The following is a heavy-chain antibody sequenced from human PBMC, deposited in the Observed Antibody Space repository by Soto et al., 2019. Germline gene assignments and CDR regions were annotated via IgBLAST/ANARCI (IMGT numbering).Heavy chain of an antibody. CDR3: AKEEGHPSWFDP. V-gene: IGHV3-23*01. CDR1: GLTFTTYA. CDR2: ITASGGGA. J-gene: IGHJ5*02. Sequence: EVQLLESGGGLVQPGGSLRLSCAASGLTFTTYAMTWVRQAPGKGLEWVSAITASGGGAYYAESVKGRFTISRDNSKNTLYLQMNSLSAEDTAVYYCAKEEGHPSWFDPWGQGTLVTVSS.